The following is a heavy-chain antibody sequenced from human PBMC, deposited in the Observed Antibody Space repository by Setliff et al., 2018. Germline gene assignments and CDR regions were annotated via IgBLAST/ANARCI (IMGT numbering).Heavy chain of an antibody. CDR1: GDSIRSSEYY. D-gene: IGHD3-3*01. Sequence: PSETLSLTCTVSGDSIRSSEYYWVWIRQPPGKGLEWLGGVYHSGTTYYNSSLKSRLIISADTSKNQFSLRLTSVTAADTAVYYCARQFWIAITAPSWIDPWGQGTLVTVSS. J-gene: IGHJ5*02. V-gene: IGHV4-39*01. CDR3: ARQFWIAITAPSWIDP. CDR2: VYHSGTT.